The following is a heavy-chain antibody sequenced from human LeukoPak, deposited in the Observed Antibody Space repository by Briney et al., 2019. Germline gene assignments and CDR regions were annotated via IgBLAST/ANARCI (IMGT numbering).Heavy chain of an antibody. J-gene: IGHJ6*02. CDR3: ARHGLEGCSGGRCYTSFHYYGMDV. V-gene: IGHV5-51*01. Sequence: GESLKISCRGDGYIFRNYWIGWVRRMPGKGLEWMGVIFPDDCDTKYSPSFQGQVTISADKSLSTAYLQWTSLRASDTAIYYCARHGLEGCSGGRCYTSFHYYGMDVWGQGTLVTVSS. D-gene: IGHD2-15*01. CDR1: GYIFRNYW. CDR2: IFPDDCDT.